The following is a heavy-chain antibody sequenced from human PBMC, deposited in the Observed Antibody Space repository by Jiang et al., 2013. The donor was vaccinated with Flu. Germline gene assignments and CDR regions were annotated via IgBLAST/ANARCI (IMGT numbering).Heavy chain of an antibody. V-gene: IGHV1-69*06. J-gene: IGHJ4*02. CDR1: GGTFSSSA. CDR3: ARGFSYDTSGYYYYY. CDR2: ITPMFGTA. D-gene: IGHD3-22*01. Sequence: SGAEVKKPGSSVKVSCKASGGTFSSSAISWVRQAPGQGLEWMGGITPMFGTANYAQKFRGRVTVTADKSASTAYMELSSLRSEDTAVYYCARGFSYDTSGYYYYYWGQGTLVTVSS.